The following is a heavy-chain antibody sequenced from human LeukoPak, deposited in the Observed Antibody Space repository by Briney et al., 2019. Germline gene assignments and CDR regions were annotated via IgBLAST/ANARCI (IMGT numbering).Heavy chain of an antibody. Sequence: SETLSLTCTVSGGSVSSGSYYWSWIRQPPGKGLEWIGEINHSGSTNYNPSLKSRVTISVDTSKNQFSLKLSSVTAADTAVYYCARGRGVWSEYYFDYWGQGTLVAVSS. V-gene: IGHV4-61*01. J-gene: IGHJ4*02. D-gene: IGHD1-26*01. CDR1: GGSVSSGSYY. CDR3: ARGRGVWSEYYFDY. CDR2: INHSGST.